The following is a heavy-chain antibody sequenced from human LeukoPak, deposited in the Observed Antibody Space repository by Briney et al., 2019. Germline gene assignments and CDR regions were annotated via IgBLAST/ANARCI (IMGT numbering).Heavy chain of an antibody. CDR1: GFTVSSNY. CDR3: AKIVDDY. D-gene: IGHD1-26*01. V-gene: IGHV3-66*01. Sequence: GGSLRLSCVVSGFTVSSNYMSWVRQAPGKGLEWVSGIYNGGGTYYADSVKGRFTISRDNSKNTLYLQMNSLRAEDTAVYYCAKIVDDYWGQGTLVTVSS. J-gene: IGHJ4*02. CDR2: IYNGGGT.